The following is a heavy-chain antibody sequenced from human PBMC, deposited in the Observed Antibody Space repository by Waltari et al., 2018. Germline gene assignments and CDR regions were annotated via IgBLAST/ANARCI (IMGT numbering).Heavy chain of an antibody. CDR1: GGSISSHY. CDR3: ARGRYSSGLDY. J-gene: IGHJ4*02. CDR2: IYYSGST. Sequence: QVQLQESGPGLVKPSETLSLTCTVSGGSISSHYWSWIRQPPGKGLEWIGYIYYSGSTNYNPSLKSRVTISVDTSKNQFSRKLSSVTAADTAVYYCARGRYSSGLDYWGQGTLVTVSS. D-gene: IGHD6-19*01. V-gene: IGHV4-59*11.